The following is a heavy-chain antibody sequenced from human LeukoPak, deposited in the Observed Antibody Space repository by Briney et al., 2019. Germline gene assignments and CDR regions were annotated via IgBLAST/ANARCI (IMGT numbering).Heavy chain of an antibody. V-gene: IGHV1-2*02. CDR2: INPNSGGT. D-gene: IGHD6-19*01. J-gene: IGHJ4*02. Sequence: ASVKVSCKASGYTFTGYYMHWVRQAPGQGLEWMGWINPNSGGTNYAQKFQGRVTMTTDTSTSTAYMELRSLRSDDTAVYYCARGLRYSSGWYFDYWGQGTLVTVSS. CDR1: GYTFTGYY. CDR3: ARGLRYSSGWYFDY.